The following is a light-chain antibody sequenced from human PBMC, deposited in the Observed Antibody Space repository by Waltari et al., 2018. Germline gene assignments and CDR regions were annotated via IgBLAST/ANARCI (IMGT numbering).Light chain of an antibody. Sequence: ELVLTQSPGTLSLSPGERATLSCRASQRLFSRYLAWYQQKPGQAPMLLIYVASSRATGIPDRFSGSGSVRDFTLTITSLEPEDFAGYSCQQYGSSPPTFGQGTKLESK. CDR3: QQYGSSPPT. V-gene: IGKV3-20*01. CDR1: QRLFSRY. CDR2: VAS. J-gene: IGKJ2*01.